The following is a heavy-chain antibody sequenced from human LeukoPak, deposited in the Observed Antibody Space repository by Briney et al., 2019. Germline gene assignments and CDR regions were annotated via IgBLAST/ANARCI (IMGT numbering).Heavy chain of an antibody. D-gene: IGHD2-15*01. CDR2: ISSGSSAT. J-gene: IGHJ4*02. Sequence: GGSLRLSCAASGFTFSSLSMNWVRQTPGKGLEWVSYISSGSSATYYADSVKGRFTISRDNSKNTLYLQMNSLRAEDSAVYYCARDILGYCSGGSCPPGYWGQGTLVTVSS. V-gene: IGHV3-48*01. CDR1: GFTFSSLS. CDR3: ARDILGYCSGGSCPPGY.